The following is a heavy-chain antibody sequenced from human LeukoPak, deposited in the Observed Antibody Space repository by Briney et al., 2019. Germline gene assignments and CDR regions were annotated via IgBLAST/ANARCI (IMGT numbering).Heavy chain of an antibody. CDR2: VFYNGDT. J-gene: IGHJ5*02. CDR3: ARCPYAAPVETP. Sequence: KPSETLSLTCTVSGGSISTFYWSWIRQPPGKGLEWIGYVFYNGDTYYSPSLRSRVTISIDTSKNQFSLKLTSVTAADTAICFCARCPYAAPVETPWGQGTLVTVSS. CDR1: GGSISTFY. D-gene: IGHD5-24*01. V-gene: IGHV4-59*01.